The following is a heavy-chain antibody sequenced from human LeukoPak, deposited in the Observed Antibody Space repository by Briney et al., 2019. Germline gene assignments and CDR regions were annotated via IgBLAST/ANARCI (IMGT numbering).Heavy chain of an antibody. CDR3: ARVLAADDGLYNWFDP. J-gene: IGHJ5*02. CDR2: IYSGGST. Sequence: GGSLRLSCAAYGFTVSSNYMSWVRQAPGKGLEWVSVIYSGGSTYYADSVKGRFTISRDNSKSTLYIQMNSLRAEDTAVYYCARVLAADDGLYNWFDPWGQGTLVTVSS. D-gene: IGHD6-13*01. CDR1: GFTVSSNY. V-gene: IGHV3-53*01.